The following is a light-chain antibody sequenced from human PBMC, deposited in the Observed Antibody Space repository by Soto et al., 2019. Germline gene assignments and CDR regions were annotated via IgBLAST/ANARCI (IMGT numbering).Light chain of an antibody. CDR2: KAS. J-gene: IGKJ1*01. V-gene: IGKV1-5*03. CDR1: QTISSW. Sequence: DIQMTQSPSTLSASVGDTVTVTCRASQTISSWLAWYQQKPGKAPKLLIYKASTLKSGVPSRFSGSGSGTELTLTISSLQPDDFATYYCQHYNSYSEAFGQGPKVDIK. CDR3: QHYNSYSEA.